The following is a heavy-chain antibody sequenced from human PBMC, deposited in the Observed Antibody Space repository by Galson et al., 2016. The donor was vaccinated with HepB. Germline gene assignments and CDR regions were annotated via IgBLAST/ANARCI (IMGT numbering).Heavy chain of an antibody. J-gene: IGHJ5*02. CDR3: ARRRRTRNTTNWPHKIPTWFDP. D-gene: IGHD1-1*01. CDR1: GGSFIGYY. CDR2: VYYNGAT. Sequence: SETLSLTCGVSGGSFIGYYLVWIRQPPGQGLEWIGEVYYNGATDYSPALASRVTISLDTSKNQISLNLTSVTAADTATYYCARRRRTRNTTNWPHKIPTWFDPWGQGTLVTVSS. V-gene: IGHV4-34*01.